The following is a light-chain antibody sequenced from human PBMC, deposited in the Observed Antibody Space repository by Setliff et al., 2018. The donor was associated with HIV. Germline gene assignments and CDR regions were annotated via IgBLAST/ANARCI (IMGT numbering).Light chain of an antibody. CDR2: DNN. CDR1: SSNIGNNY. CDR3: GTWDTGLSGGV. Sequence: SALTQPPSVSAAPGQKVTISCSGSSSNIGNNYVSWYQQLPGTAPKLLIYDNNKRPSGIPDRFSGSKSGTSATLGITGLQTGDEADYYCGTWDTGLSGGVFGGGTKVTVL. V-gene: IGLV1-51*01. J-gene: IGLJ2*01.